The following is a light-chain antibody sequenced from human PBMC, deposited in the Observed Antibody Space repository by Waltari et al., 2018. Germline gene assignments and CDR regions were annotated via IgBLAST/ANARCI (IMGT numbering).Light chain of an antibody. J-gene: IGKJ1*01. Sequence: EIVLTLSPDILSLSPGERHTLSCRASQVISSTYVAWYQQKPGEAPRLLIYGVSSSATGIPHSFRGSGSGTDFPITISSLEPEDVAEYFCQRYGSLVAFGQGTNVEIQ. V-gene: IGKV3-20*01. CDR3: QRYGSLVA. CDR2: GVS. CDR1: QVISSTY.